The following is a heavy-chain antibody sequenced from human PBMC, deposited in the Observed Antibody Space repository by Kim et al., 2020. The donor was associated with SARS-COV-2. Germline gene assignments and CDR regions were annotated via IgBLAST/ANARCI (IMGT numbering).Heavy chain of an antibody. Sequence: GGSLRLSCAASGFIFSNAWMSWVRQAPGKGLEWVGRIKSKTDGGTTDYAAPVKGRFTISRDDSKNTLYLQMNSLKTEDTAVYYCTTGFREGGYCSGGSCYDVRFWFDPWGQGTLVTVSS. D-gene: IGHD2-15*01. CDR2: IKSKTDGGTT. CDR1: GFIFSNAW. CDR3: TTGFREGGYCSGGSCYDVRFWFDP. V-gene: IGHV3-15*01. J-gene: IGHJ5*02.